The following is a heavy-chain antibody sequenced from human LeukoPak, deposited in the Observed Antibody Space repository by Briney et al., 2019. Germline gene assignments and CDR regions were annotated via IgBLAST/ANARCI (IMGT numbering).Heavy chain of an antibody. CDR3: ARELGSY. J-gene: IGHJ4*02. Sequence: GASVKVSCKASGYTFTGYYMHWVRQATGQGLEWMGWMNPNSGNTGYAQKFQGRVTMTRNTSISTAYMELSSLRSEDAAVYYCARELGSYWGQGTLVTVSS. CDR2: MNPNSGNT. CDR1: GYTFTGYY. D-gene: IGHD6-13*01. V-gene: IGHV1-8*02.